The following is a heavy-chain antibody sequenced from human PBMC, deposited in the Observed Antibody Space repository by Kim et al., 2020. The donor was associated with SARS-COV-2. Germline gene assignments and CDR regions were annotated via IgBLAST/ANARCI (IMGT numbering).Heavy chain of an antibody. J-gene: IGHJ3*02. D-gene: IGHD2-15*01. V-gene: IGHV1-69*01. CDR3: ARPSGYCSGGSCPDAFDI. Sequence: QGRVTITADEATSTAYMELSSLRSEDTAVYYCARPSGYCSGGSCPDAFDIWGQGTMVTVSS.